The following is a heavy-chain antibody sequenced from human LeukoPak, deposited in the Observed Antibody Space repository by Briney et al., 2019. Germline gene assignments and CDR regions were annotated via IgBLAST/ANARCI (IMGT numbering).Heavy chain of an antibody. D-gene: IGHD6-25*01. CDR3: ARVIRSGWEGELSD. CDR1: GFTFSSYA. Sequence: GGSLRLSCAASGFTFSSYAMSWVRQAPGKGLEWVSAISGSGGSTYYAGSVKGRFTISRDNAKNTLYLQMNSLRAEDTAVYYCARVIRSGWEGELSDWGQGTLATVSS. J-gene: IGHJ4*02. CDR2: ISGSGGST. V-gene: IGHV3-23*01.